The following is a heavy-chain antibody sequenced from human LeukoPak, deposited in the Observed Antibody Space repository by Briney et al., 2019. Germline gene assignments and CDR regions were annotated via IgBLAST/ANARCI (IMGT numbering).Heavy chain of an antibody. V-gene: IGHV1-18*04. CDR2: ISGYNGNT. CDR1: AYTFTSYG. D-gene: IGHD3-16*01. Sequence: ASVKVSCKASAYTFTSYGISWVRQAPGQGLEWMGWISGYNGNTNYAQKFQGRVTMTIDTSTSTAYMELRSLRSDDTAVYYCARDSNQYHNNYVLWYFDLWGRGTLVTVSS. J-gene: IGHJ2*01. CDR3: ARDSNQYHNNYVLWYFDL.